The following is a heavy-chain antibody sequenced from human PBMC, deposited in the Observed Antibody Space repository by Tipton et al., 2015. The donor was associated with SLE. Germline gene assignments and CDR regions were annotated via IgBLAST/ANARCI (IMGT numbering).Heavy chain of an antibody. CDR1: GGSFSGYY. D-gene: IGHD3-3*01. J-gene: IGHJ6*02. CDR2: ISSSGSTI. V-gene: IGHV3-11*01. CDR3: ARGGGAVAIFGVDSGVHHGMDV. Sequence: LSLTCAVYGGSFSGYYMSWIRQAPGKGLEWVSYISSSGSTIYYADSVKGRFTISRDNAKNSLYLQMNSLRAEDTAVYYCARGGGAVAIFGVDSGVHHGMDVWGQGPTVTVSS.